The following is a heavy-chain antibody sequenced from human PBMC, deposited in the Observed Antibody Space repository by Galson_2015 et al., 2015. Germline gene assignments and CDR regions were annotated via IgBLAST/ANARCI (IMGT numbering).Heavy chain of an antibody. CDR2: INHSGST. D-gene: IGHD5-18*01. CDR3: ARGGYSPPYYYYYYMDV. J-gene: IGHJ6*03. CDR1: GGSFSGSY. V-gene: IGHV4-34*01. Sequence: ETLSLTCAVYGGSFSGSYWSWIRQPPGKGLEWIGEINHSGSTNYNPSLKSRVTISVDTSKNQFSLKLSSVTAADTAVYYCARGGYSPPYYYYYYMDVWGKGTTVTVSS.